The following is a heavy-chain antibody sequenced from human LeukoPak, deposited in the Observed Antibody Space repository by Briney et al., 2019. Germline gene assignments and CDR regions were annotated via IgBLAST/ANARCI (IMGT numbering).Heavy chain of an antibody. D-gene: IGHD3-10*01. CDR3: ARQEYYYGSGHNYFDY. CDR1: GGSISSYY. V-gene: IGHV4-59*06. J-gene: IGHJ4*02. CDR2: TYYSGST. Sequence: SETLSLTCTVSGGSISSYYWSWIRQPPGKGLEWIGYTYYSGSTYYNPSLKSRVTISVDTSKNQFSLKLSSVTAADTAVYYCARQEYYYGSGHNYFDYWGQGTLVTVSS.